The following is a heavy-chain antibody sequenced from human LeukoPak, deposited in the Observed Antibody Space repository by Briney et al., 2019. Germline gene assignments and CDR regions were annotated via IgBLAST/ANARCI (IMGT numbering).Heavy chain of an antibody. CDR2: INHSGST. D-gene: IGHD5-24*01. V-gene: IGHV4-34*01. CDR3: ARQRRGGYKKIDY. CDR1: GGAFSGYY. Sequence: PSETLSLTCAVYGGAFSGYYWSWIRQPPGKGLEWIGEINHSGSTNYNPSLKSRVTISVDTSKNQFSLKLSSVTAADTAVYYCARQRRGGYKKIDYWGQGTLFTVSS. J-gene: IGHJ4*02.